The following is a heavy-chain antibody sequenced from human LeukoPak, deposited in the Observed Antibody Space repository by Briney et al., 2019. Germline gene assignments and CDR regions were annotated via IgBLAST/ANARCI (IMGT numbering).Heavy chain of an antibody. CDR3: TTLGANGP. CDR2: VKSKSDGGTT. J-gene: IGHJ5*02. CDR1: GFTFTSAW. D-gene: IGHD1-26*01. V-gene: IGHV3-15*01. Sequence: GGSLRLSCAASGFTFTSAWMSWVCQAPGKGLEWLGRVKSKSDGGTTDYAAPVKGRFTISRDDSKSTVYLQMDSLKTEDTAPYYCTTLGANGPWGQGTLVTVSS.